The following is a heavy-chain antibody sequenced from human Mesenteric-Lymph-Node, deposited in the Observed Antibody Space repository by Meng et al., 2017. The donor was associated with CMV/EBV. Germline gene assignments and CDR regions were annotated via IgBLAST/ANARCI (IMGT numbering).Heavy chain of an antibody. V-gene: IGHV4-30-4*01. CDR2: MYHSGAT. D-gene: IGHD2-2*01. Sequence: SETLSLTCTVSGVSLSRGEYYWNWIRQPPGRGLEWIGYMYHSGATHYNSSLESRVTISVDPSRNQFSLKLSSVTAADTAVYYCARVDCSGTSCFKGLDGDFDYWGQGKLVTVSS. CDR3: ARVDCSGTSCFKGLDGDFDY. CDR1: GVSLSRGEYY. J-gene: IGHJ4*02.